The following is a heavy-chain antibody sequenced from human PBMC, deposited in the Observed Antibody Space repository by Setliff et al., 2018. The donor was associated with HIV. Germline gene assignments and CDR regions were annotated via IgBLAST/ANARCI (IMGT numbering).Heavy chain of an antibody. Sequence: SETLSPTCTVSGGSISSYYWSWIRQPPGKGLEWIGYIYTSGSTNYNPSLKSRVTISLDTSKNQFSLKLTSVTAADTAVYYCARLSGDYYYFDYWGQGTLVTVS. CDR2: IYTSGST. D-gene: IGHD2-21*02. J-gene: IGHJ4*02. V-gene: IGHV4-4*09. CDR3: ARLSGDYYYFDY. CDR1: GGSISSYY.